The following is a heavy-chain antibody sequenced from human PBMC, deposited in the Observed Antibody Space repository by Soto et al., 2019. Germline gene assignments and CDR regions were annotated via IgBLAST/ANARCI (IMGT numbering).Heavy chain of an antibody. Sequence: RRLSCAASGFTFSSYGMHWVRQAPCKGLEWVAVISYDGSNKYYADSAKGRFTISRDNSKNTLYLQMNSLRAEDTAVYYCAKDRAGTTLYGWFDPWGQGTLVTVSS. CDR2: ISYDGSNK. D-gene: IGHD1-1*01. V-gene: IGHV3-30*18. CDR1: GFTFSSYG. J-gene: IGHJ5*02. CDR3: AKDRAGTTLYGWFDP.